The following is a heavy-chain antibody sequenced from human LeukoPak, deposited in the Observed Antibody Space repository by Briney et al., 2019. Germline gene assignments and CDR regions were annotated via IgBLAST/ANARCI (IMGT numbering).Heavy chain of an antibody. CDR3: ARDNQRITIFGVVTPYFEY. V-gene: IGHV3-48*03. J-gene: IGHJ4*02. CDR1: GFTFSTYE. Sequence: GGSLRLSCAASGFTFSTYEMNWVRQAPGKGLEWVSYISSSGSTIYYADSVKGRFTISRDNAKNSLYLQMNSLRAEDTAVYYCARDNQRITIFGVVTPYFEYWGQGTLVTVSS. D-gene: IGHD3-3*01. CDR2: ISSSGSTI.